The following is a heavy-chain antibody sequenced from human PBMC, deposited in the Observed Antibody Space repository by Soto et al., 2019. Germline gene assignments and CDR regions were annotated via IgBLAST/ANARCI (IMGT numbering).Heavy chain of an antibody. D-gene: IGHD5-12*01. CDR3: ASDLGSGYDPGDY. Sequence: QVQLVQSGAEVKKPGSSVKVSCKASGDTFSGYSIIWVRQDHGQGLEMMGGIIPLFGTTNYAQRFQGRVTITADKSTGTAYMEFRGRKSEDTAIYYCASDLGSGYDPGDYWGQGTLVIVPS. J-gene: IGHJ4*02. CDR1: GDTFSGYS. V-gene: IGHV1-69*14. CDR2: IIPLFGTT.